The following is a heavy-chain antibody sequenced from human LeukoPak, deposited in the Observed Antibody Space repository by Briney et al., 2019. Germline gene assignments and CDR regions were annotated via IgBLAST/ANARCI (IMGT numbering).Heavy chain of an antibody. Sequence: SETLSLTCAVYGGSFSGYYWSWIRQPPGKGLEWIGEINHSGSTNYNPSLKSRVTISVDTSKNQFSLKLSSVTAADTAVYYCARGVSSSWYGVDYWGQGTLVTVPS. CDR2: INHSGST. D-gene: IGHD6-13*01. J-gene: IGHJ4*02. CDR1: GGSFSGYY. V-gene: IGHV4-34*01. CDR3: ARGVSSSWYGVDY.